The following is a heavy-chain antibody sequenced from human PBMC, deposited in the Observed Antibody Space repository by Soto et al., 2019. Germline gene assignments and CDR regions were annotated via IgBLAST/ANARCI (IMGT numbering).Heavy chain of an antibody. D-gene: IGHD2-21*02. V-gene: IGHV4-4*07. Sequence: SETLSLTCTDSGGSISSYYWSWIRRPAGKGLEWIGRINTSGSTNNNPSLKSRVTMSVDTSKNQFSLKLSSVTAADTAVYYCARDVVVTAYDAFDIWGRGTMVTVSS. CDR3: ARDVVVTAYDAFDI. J-gene: IGHJ3*02. CDR1: GGSISSYY. CDR2: INTSGST.